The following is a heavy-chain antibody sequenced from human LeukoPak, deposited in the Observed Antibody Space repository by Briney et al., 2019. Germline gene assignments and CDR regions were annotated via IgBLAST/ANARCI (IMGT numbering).Heavy chain of an antibody. Sequence: ASVKVSCKTSGYTFTGYYIHWVRQAPGQGLEWMGWITPNSGGTSYAQKFQGRVTMTRDTSISTAYMELSRLRPNDTAVYYCARGRLSTILFDSWGQGTLVTVSS. CDR2: ITPNSGGT. V-gene: IGHV1-2*02. J-gene: IGHJ4*02. CDR3: ARGRLSTILFDS. CDR1: GYTFTGYY. D-gene: IGHD5/OR15-5a*01.